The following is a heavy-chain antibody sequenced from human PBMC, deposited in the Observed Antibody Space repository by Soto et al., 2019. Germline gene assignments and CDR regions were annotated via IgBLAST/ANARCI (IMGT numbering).Heavy chain of an antibody. V-gene: IGHV4-30-2*01. D-gene: IGHD5-18*01. CDR1: GGSITSNSYP. CDR2: IYSSGST. Sequence: SETLSLTCTVSGGSITSNSYPWTWIRQPPGKGLEWIGYIYSSGSTYYKSSLKSRVTMSLDRSKNQFSLKLSSVTAADTAVYYCARVGTYSYGFVSWFDPWGQGTLVTAPQ. CDR3: ARVGTYSYGFVSWFDP. J-gene: IGHJ5*02.